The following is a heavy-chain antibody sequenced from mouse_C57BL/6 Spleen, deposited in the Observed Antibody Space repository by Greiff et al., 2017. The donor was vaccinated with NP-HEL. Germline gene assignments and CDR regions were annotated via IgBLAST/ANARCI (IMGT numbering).Heavy chain of an antibody. CDR1: GYSITSGYY. Sequence: EVKLMESGPGLVKPSQSLSLTCSVTGYSITSGYYWNWIRQFPGNKLEWMGYISYDGSNNYNPSLKNRISITRDTSKNQFFLKLNSVTTEDTATYYCARADYGSSYMNYWGQGTTLTVSS. D-gene: IGHD1-1*01. CDR3: ARADYGSSYMNY. V-gene: IGHV3-6*01. CDR2: ISYDGSN. J-gene: IGHJ2*01.